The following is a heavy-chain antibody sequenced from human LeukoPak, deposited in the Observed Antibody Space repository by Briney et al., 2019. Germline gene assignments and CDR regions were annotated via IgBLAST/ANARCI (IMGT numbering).Heavy chain of an antibody. CDR1: GFTFSNAW. V-gene: IGHV3-15*07. Sequence: GGSLRLSCATSGFTFSNAWMNWVRQAPGKGLEWVGRIRSNSDGGTIDYAAPVKGRFTLSRDDSKTTLYLQMNILQTEDTAVYYCATDFYDSTWGQGTLVTVSS. D-gene: IGHD3-22*01. J-gene: IGHJ5*02. CDR2: IRSNSDGGTI. CDR3: ATDFYDST.